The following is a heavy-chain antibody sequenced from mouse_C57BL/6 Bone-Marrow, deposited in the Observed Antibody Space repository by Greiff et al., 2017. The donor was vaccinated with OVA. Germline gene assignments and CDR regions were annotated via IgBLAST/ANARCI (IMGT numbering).Heavy chain of an antibody. CDR2: INPYNGGT. Sequence: VQLQQSGPVLVKPGASVKMSCKASGYTFTDYYMNWVKQSHGKSLEWIGVINPYNGGTSYNQKFKGKATLTVDKSSSTAYMELNSLTSEDSAVYYCASAPYYYGSSWGQGTTLTVSS. D-gene: IGHD1-1*01. CDR3: ASAPYYYGSS. CDR1: GYTFTDYY. J-gene: IGHJ2*01. V-gene: IGHV1-19*01.